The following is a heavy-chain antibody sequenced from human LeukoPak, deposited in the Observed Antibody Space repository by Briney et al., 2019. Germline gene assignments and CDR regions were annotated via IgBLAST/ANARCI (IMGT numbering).Heavy chain of an antibody. Sequence: HPGGSLRLSCAASGFTFSSYAMSWVRQAPGKGLEWVSAISGSGGSTYYADSVKGRYTISRDNSKNTLYLQMNGLRAEDTAVYYCAKEGDLWSGKSWFDPWGQGTLVTVSS. D-gene: IGHD3-3*01. J-gene: IGHJ5*02. CDR3: AKEGDLWSGKSWFDP. CDR2: ISGSGGST. V-gene: IGHV3-23*01. CDR1: GFTFSSYA.